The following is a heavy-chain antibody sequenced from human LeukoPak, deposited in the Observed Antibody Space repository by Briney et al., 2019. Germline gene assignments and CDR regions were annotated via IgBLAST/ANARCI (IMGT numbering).Heavy chain of an antibody. D-gene: IGHD3-3*01. CDR3: ARGRGYDFWSGYYADYYYYYYMDV. V-gene: IGHV4-34*01. Sequence: PSETLSLTCAVYGGSFSNYYWSWIRQSPGKGLEWIGEINHSGSTNYNPSLKSRVTISVDTSKNQFSLKLSSVTAADTAVYYCARGRGYDFWSGYYADYYYYYYMDVWGKGTTVTVSS. CDR2: INHSGST. J-gene: IGHJ6*03. CDR1: GGSFSNYY.